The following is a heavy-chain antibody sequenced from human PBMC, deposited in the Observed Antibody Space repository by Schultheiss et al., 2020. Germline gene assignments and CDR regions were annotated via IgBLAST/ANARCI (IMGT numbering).Heavy chain of an antibody. V-gene: IGHV4-39*07. CDR2: IYYSGST. D-gene: IGHD5-12*01. CDR3: ARDSHSGYDFRY. J-gene: IGHJ4*02. CDR1: GGSISSSSYY. Sequence: SQTLSLTCTVSGGSISSSSYYWGWIRQPPGKGLEWIGSIYYSGSTYYNPSLKSRVTISVDTSKNQFSLKLSSVTAADTAVYYCARDSHSGYDFRYWGQGTLVTVSS.